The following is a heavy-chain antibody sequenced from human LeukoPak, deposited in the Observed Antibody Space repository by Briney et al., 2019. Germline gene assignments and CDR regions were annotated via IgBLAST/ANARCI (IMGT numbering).Heavy chain of an antibody. V-gene: IGHV4-59*01. Sequence: SETLSLTCTVSGGSISSYYWSWIRQPPGKGLEWIGYIYYSGSTNYNPSLKSRVTISVDTSKNQFSLKLSSVTAADTAVYYCASRSVAGYYFPGRYFDLWGRGTLVTVSS. J-gene: IGHJ2*01. CDR1: GGSISSYY. CDR2: IYYSGST. CDR3: ASRSVAGYYFPGRYFDL. D-gene: IGHD2/OR15-2a*01.